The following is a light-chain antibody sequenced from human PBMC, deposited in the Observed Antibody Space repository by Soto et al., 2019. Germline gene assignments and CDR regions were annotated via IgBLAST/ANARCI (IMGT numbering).Light chain of an antibody. V-gene: IGLV2-23*01. CDR1: SSDIGSYKF. Sequence: QSVLTQPASVSGSPGQSITISCTGTSSDIGSYKFVSWYQQHAGKAPKLMTYEGSKRPSGASDRFSASKSGNTASLTISGLQADDEADYYCCSHAGDHVVFGGGTKLTIL. CDR3: CSHAGDHVV. J-gene: IGLJ2*01. CDR2: EGS.